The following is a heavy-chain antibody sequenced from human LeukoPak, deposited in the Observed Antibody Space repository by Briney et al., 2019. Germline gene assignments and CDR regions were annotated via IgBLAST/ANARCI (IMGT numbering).Heavy chain of an antibody. V-gene: IGHV4-59*08. CDR2: IYYSGST. J-gene: IGHJ6*02. CDR1: GGSISSYY. D-gene: IGHD6-13*01. Sequence: PSETLSLTCTVSGGSISSYYWSWIRQPPGKGLEWIGYIYYSGSTNYNPSLKSRVTISVDTSKNQFSLKLSSVTAADTAVYYCARSKAEQQLVRDSYGMDVWGQGTTVTVSS. CDR3: ARSKAEQQLVRDSYGMDV.